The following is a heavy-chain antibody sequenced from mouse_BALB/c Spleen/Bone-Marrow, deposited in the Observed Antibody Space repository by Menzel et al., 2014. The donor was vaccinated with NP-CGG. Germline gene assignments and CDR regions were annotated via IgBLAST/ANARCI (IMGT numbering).Heavy chain of an antibody. J-gene: IGHJ3*01. CDR3: ARDPLYYYA. D-gene: IGHD1-1*01. V-gene: IGHV5-6-3*01. CDR2: INSNGGST. CDR1: GFTFSSYG. Sequence: EVQLQESGGGLVQPGGSLKLSCAASGFTFSSYGMSWVRQTPDKRRELVATINSNGGSTYYPDSVKGRFTISRDNAKNTLYLQMSSLKSEDTAMYYCARDPLYYYAWGQGTLVTVSA.